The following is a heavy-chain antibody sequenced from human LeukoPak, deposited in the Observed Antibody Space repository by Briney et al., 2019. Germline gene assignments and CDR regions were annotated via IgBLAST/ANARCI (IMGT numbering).Heavy chain of an antibody. Sequence: PSETLSLTCTVSGGTISSSSYYWGWIRQPPGKGLVWIGSIYYGGSTYYNPSLKSRVTIYVETSKNQFSLKLNSVTAADTAVYYCARSVSCSGGSCGMDVWGQGATVTVSS. CDR1: GGTISSSSYY. J-gene: IGHJ6*02. CDR3: ARSVSCSGGSCGMDV. CDR2: IYYGGST. D-gene: IGHD2-15*01. V-gene: IGHV4-39*01.